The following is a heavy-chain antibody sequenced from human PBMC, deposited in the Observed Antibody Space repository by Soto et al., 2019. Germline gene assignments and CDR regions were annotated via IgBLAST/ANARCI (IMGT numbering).Heavy chain of an antibody. J-gene: IGHJ4*02. V-gene: IGHV3-21*01. D-gene: IGHD3-22*01. Sequence: GGSLRLSCAASGFNFLTYSLSWVRQAPGKGLEWVASISSSAVYVDYADSMKGRFTISRDNAKNLLHLQMTSLRAEDTATYHCVRDGLDYYDTERLYFDNWGQRTLVTVPS. CDR1: GFNFLTYS. CDR3: VRDGLDYYDTERLYFDN. CDR2: ISSSAVYV.